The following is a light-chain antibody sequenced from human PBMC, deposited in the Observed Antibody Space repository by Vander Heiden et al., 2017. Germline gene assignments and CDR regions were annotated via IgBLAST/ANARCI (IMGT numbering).Light chain of an antibody. CDR3: ATWDDSLSGWV. J-gene: IGLJ3*02. CDR2: KND. V-gene: IGLV1-47*01. CDR1: SSNIGSNY. Sequence: QSVLTQSPSASGTPGQSVTISCSGSSSNIGSNYVYWYQQFPGTAPKLLIYKNDQRPSGVPDRFSGSKSGTSASLAISGLRSEDEADYYCATWDDSLSGWVFGGGTKPPVL.